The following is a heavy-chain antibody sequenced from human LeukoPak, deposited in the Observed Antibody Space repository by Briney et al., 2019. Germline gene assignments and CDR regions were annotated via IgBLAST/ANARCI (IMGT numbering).Heavy chain of an antibody. V-gene: IGHV1-2*02. CDR2: INPNTGGT. J-gene: IGHJ4*02. Sequence: ASVKVSCKASGYTFSGYYMHWVRQAPGQGLEWMGWINPNTGGTNYAQKFQGRVTMTRDTSISTAYMELSRLRSDDTAVYYCARTSPYYPFDYWGQGTLVTVSS. CDR3: ARTSPYYPFDY. D-gene: IGHD3-10*01. CDR1: GYTFSGYY.